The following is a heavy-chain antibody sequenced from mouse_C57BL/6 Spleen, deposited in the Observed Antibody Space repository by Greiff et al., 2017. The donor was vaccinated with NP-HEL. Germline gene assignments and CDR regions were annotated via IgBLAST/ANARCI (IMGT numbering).Heavy chain of an antibody. Sequence: QVQLQQSGAELARPGASVKLSCKASGYTFTSYGISWVKQRTGQGLEWIGEIYPRSGNTYYNEKFKGKATLTADKSSSTAYMELRSLTSEDSAVYFCARSGYYGSSRSYWYFDVWGTGTTVTVSS. CDR1: GYTFTSYG. D-gene: IGHD1-1*01. CDR2: IYPRSGNT. J-gene: IGHJ1*03. V-gene: IGHV1-81*01. CDR3: ARSGYYGSSRSYWYFDV.